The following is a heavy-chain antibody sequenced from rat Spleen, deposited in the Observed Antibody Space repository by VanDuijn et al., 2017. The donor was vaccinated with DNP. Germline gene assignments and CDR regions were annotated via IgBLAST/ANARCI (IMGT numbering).Heavy chain of an antibody. CDR2: ITSSGGST. D-gene: IGHD1-9*01. Sequence: EVQLVESGGDLVQPGRSLKLSCVASGFTFNNYWMTWIRQVPGKGLEWVASITSSGGSTYYPDSVKGRFTISRDNAKNTLYLQMNSLRSEDTATYYCATHNYYDCWGQGVLVTVSS. V-gene: IGHV5-31*01. J-gene: IGHJ2*01. CDR3: ATHNYYDC. CDR1: GFTFNNYW.